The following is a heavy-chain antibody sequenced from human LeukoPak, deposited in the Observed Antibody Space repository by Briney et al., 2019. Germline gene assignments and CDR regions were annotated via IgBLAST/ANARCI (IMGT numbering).Heavy chain of an antibody. CDR3: ARDHRITIFGVVIGWFDP. D-gene: IGHD3-3*01. V-gene: IGHV3-53*01. CDR1: GFTVSSNY. Sequence: PGGSLRLSCAASGFTVSSNYMSWVRQAPGKGLEWVSVIYSGGSTYSADSVKGRFTISRDNAKNSLYLQMNSLRAEDTAVYYCARDHRITIFGVVIGWFDPWGQGTLVTVSS. CDR2: IYSGGST. J-gene: IGHJ5*02.